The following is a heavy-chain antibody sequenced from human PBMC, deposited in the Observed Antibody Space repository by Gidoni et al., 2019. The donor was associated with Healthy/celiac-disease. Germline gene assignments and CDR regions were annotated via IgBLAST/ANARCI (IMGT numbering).Heavy chain of an antibody. J-gene: IGHJ4*02. CDR1: GFTFSSSG. Sequence: QVQLVESGGGVVPPARSLRLSCAASGFTFSSSGMHWGRQAPGKGLEWVAVISYDGSNKYYADSVKGRFTISRDNSKNTLYLQMNSLRAEDTAVYYCAKDYSSRSVVTAIRFDYWGQGTLVTVSS. CDR2: ISYDGSNK. D-gene: IGHD2-21*02. CDR3: AKDYSSRSVVTAIRFDY. V-gene: IGHV3-30*18.